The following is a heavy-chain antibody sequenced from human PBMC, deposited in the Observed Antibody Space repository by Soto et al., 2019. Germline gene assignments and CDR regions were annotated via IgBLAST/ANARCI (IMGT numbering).Heavy chain of an antibody. CDR1: GYTFTSYA. V-gene: IGHV1-3*01. CDR3: AREDSGSYRGKIDY. Sequence: ASVKVSCKASGYTFTSYAMHWVRQAPGQRLEWMGWINAGNGNTKYSQKFQGRVTITRDTSASTAYMELSSLRSEDTAVYYCAREDSGSYRGKIDYWGQGTLVTVSS. CDR2: INAGNGNT. J-gene: IGHJ4*02. D-gene: IGHD3-10*01.